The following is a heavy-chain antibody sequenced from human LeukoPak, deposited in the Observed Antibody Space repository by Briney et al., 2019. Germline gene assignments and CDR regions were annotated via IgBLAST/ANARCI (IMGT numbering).Heavy chain of an antibody. CDR1: GYTFTSYG. D-gene: IGHD3-10*01. V-gene: IGHV1-18*01. Sequence: ASVKVSCKASGYTFTSYGISWVRQAPGQGREWMGWISAYNGNTNYAQKLQGRVTMTTDTSTSTAYMELRSLRSDDTAVYYCARSITMVRGVIITIDYWGQGTLVTVSS. CDR3: ARSITMVRGVIITIDY. CDR2: ISAYNGNT. J-gene: IGHJ4*02.